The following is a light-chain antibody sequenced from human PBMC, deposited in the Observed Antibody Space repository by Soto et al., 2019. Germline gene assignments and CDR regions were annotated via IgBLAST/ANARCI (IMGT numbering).Light chain of an antibody. V-gene: IGKV2-28*01. CDR2: VAS. J-gene: IGKJ2*01. Sequence: DIVMTQSPLSLAVTPGEPASISCRSSQSLLHSNGYRYLDWYLQKPGQSPQLLIYVASNRASGVPDRFSGSGSDTDFTLKISRVEPVDAGVYYCMQGVKTPHTFGQGTKLEIK. CDR3: MQGVKTPHT. CDR1: QSLLHSNGYRY.